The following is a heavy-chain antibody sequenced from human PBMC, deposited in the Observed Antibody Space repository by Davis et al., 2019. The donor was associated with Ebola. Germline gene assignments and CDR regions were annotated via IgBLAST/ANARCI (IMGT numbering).Heavy chain of an antibody. CDR1: GYPFTSYG. CDR3: ARAAGILELDYFDS. CDR2: LWSNGERK. Sequence: GESLKISCAASGYPFTSYGMHWVRQVPGKGLEWVAVLWSNGERKDYADSVKGRFTVSRDISKDTHYLQMDSLTVEDTAIYYCARAAGILELDYFDSWGQGAPVTVSS. V-gene: IGHV3-33*01. D-gene: IGHD1-26*01. J-gene: IGHJ4*02.